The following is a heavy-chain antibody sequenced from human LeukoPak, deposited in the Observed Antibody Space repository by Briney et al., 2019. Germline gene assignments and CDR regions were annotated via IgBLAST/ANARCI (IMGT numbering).Heavy chain of an antibody. J-gene: IGHJ4*02. V-gene: IGHV3-33*02. D-gene: IGHD4-17*01. CDR3: AKGTNGDFLLFDY. CDR1: GFTFRTYG. Sequence: GRSLRLSCAASGFTFRTYGMHWVRQAPGKGLEWVAVIWYDGSNKYYSDSAKGRFTISRDNSKNTLFLQMNSLRAEDTAVYYCAKGTNGDFLLFDYWGQGTLVTVSS. CDR2: IWYDGSNK.